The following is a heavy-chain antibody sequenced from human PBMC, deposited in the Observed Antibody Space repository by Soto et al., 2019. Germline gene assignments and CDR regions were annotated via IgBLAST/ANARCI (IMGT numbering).Heavy chain of an antibody. CDR3: ARAPTKHIVVVTAPYYYYSTMDV. CDR2: IIPIFGTA. D-gene: IGHD2-21*02. V-gene: IGHV1-69*12. J-gene: IGHJ6*02. Sequence: QVQLVQSGAEVKKPGSSVKVSCKASGGTFNYYAITWVRQAPGQGLEWMGGIIPIFGTAKYAQKFQGRVTITADESTSTAYMELSSLRSEDTAVYYCARAPTKHIVVVTAPYYYYSTMDVWGQGTTVTVSS. CDR1: GGTFNYYA.